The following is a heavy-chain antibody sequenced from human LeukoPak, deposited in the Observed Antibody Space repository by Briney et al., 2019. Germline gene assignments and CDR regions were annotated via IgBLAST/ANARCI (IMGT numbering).Heavy chain of an antibody. CDR1: GFTFSSYG. J-gene: IGHJ4*02. D-gene: IGHD2-2*01. V-gene: IGHV3-30*02. CDR2: IRYDGSNK. Sequence: GGSLRLSCAASGFTFSSYGMHWVRQAPGKGLEWVAFIRYDGSNKYYADSVKGRFTISRDNSKNTLYLQMNSLRAEDTAVYYCAKIPYCSSTSCSIDYWGQGTLVTVSS. CDR3: AKIPYCSSTSCSIDY.